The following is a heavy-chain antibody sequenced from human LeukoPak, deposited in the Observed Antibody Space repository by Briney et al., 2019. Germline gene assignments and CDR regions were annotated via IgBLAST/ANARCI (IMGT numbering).Heavy chain of an antibody. D-gene: IGHD7-27*01. CDR3: APRRMNWEVDWFDP. CDR1: GFTFSSYA. J-gene: IGHJ5*02. CDR2: ISGSGGST. Sequence: QPGGSLRLSCAASGFTFSSYAMSWVRQAPGKGLEWVSAISGSGGSTYYADSVKGRFTISRDNSKNTPYLQMNSLRAEDTAVYHCAPRRMNWEVDWFDPWGQGALVTVSS. V-gene: IGHV3-23*01.